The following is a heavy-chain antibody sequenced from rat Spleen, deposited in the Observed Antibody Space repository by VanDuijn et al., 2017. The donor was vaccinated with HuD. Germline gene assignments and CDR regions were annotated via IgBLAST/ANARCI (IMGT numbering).Heavy chain of an antibody. V-gene: IGHV2-1*01. CDR1: GFSLTSNS. D-gene: IGHD1-1*01. Sequence: QVQLKESGPGLVQPSQTLSLTCTVSGFSLTSNSVHWVRQPPGKGLEWMGGIWGDGNTNYNSALKSRLSISRDTSKSQVFLKTNDLQTEHPTMYFCARDYYRGQDVMDAWGQGASVTVSS. CDR2: IWGDGNT. CDR3: ARDYYRGQDVMDA. J-gene: IGHJ4*01.